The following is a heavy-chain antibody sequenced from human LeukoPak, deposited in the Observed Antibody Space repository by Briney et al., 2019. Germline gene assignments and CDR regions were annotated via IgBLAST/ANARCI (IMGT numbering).Heavy chain of an antibody. J-gene: IGHJ6*02. CDR3: ARDRREDYVILTGLGFSYYYGMDV. D-gene: IGHD3-9*01. V-gene: IGHV3-21*01. CDR2: ISSSSSYI. Sequence: GGSLRLSCAASGFTFSSYSMNWVRQAPGKGLEWVSSISSSSSYIYYADSVKSRFTISRDNAKNSLYLQMNSLRAEDTAVYYCARDRREDYVILTGLGFSYYYGMDVWGQGTTVTVSS. CDR1: GFTFSSYS.